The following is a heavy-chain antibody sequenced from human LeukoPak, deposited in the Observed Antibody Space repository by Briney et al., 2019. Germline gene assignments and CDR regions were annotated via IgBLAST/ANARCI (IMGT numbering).Heavy chain of an antibody. CDR3: ARGFHFDY. CDR2: IYYSGST. Sequence: PSETLSLTCTVSGGSISSSSYYWGWIRQPPGKGLEWIGSIYYSGSTYYNPSLKSRVTISVDTSKNQFSLKLSSVTAADTAVYYCARGFHFDYWGQGTLVTVSS. CDR1: GGSISSSSYY. J-gene: IGHJ4*02. V-gene: IGHV4-39*07.